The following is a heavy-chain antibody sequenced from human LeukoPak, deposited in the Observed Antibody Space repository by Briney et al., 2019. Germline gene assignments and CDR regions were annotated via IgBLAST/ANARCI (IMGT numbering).Heavy chain of an antibody. Sequence: GASVKVSCKASGGTFSSYAISWVRQAPGQGLEWMGGIIPIFGTANYAQKFQGRVTITADKSTSTAYMELSSLRSEDTAVYYCAREGEAVAGFYSWGQGTLVTVSS. V-gene: IGHV1-69*06. CDR3: AREGEAVAGFYS. D-gene: IGHD6-19*01. J-gene: IGHJ5*02. CDR1: GGTFSSYA. CDR2: IIPIFGTA.